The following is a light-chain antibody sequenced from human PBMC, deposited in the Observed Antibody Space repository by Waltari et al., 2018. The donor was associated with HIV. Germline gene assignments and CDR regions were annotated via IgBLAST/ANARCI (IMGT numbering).Light chain of an antibody. CDR1: QTIDTY. CDR2: LTS. V-gene: IGKV1-39*01. J-gene: IGKJ5*01. CDR3: QQTYSPPRT. Sequence: DIQLTQSPTSLSARIGDKITITYRASQTIDTYLHWYQFRPGHVPKLLVYLTSTVHTAVPPRSSARGSGTFFSRTISDVQPEEMATYCCQQTYSPPRTFGLGTRLE.